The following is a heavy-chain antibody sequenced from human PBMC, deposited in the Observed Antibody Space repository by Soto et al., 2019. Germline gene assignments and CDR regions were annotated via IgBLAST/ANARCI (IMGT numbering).Heavy chain of an antibody. CDR2: INPSGGST. CDR1: GYTFTSYY. Sequence: ASVKVSCKASGYTFTSYYMHWVRQAPGQGLEWMGIINPSGGSTSYAQKFQGRVTMTRDTSTSTVYMELSSLRSEDTAVYYCARSPVVPDAEYYYYGMDVWGQGTTVTVSS. CDR3: ARSPVVPDAEYYYYGMDV. J-gene: IGHJ6*02. D-gene: IGHD2-2*01. V-gene: IGHV1-46*01.